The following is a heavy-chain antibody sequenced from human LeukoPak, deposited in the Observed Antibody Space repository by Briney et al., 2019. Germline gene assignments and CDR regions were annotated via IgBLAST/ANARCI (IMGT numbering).Heavy chain of an antibody. V-gene: IGHV3-23*01. D-gene: IGHD2-2*01. CDR1: GFTFSSYA. CDR2: ISGSGGST. CDR3: AKDRVVVVPAADYDAFDI. J-gene: IGHJ3*02. Sequence: GGSLRLSCAASGFTFSSYAMSWVRQAPGRGLEWVSAISGSGGSTYYADSVKGRFTISRDNSKNTLYLQMNSLRAEDTAVYYCAKDRVVVVPAADYDAFDIWGQGTMVTVSS.